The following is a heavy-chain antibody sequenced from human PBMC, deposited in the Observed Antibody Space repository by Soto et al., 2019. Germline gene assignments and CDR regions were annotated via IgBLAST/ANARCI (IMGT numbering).Heavy chain of an antibody. V-gene: IGHV1-3*01. Sequence: GASVKVSCKASGYTFTRYTMNWVRQAPGQRLEWIGWINPDNGNTKSSQKFQDRVIITRDTSASTAYMDLSSLRSEDTAVYYCARGIATGQLDPWGQGTPVTVSS. CDR1: GYTFTRYT. CDR3: ARGIATGQLDP. D-gene: IGHD2-15*01. J-gene: IGHJ5*02. CDR2: INPDNGNT.